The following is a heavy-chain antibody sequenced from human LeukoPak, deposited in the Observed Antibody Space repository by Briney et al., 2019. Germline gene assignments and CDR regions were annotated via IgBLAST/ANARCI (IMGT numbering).Heavy chain of an antibody. D-gene: IGHD3-22*01. Sequence: SVKVSCKASGYTFTGYYIHWVRQAPGQGLEWMGGIIPIFGTANYAQKFQGRVTITTDESTSTAYMELSSLRSEDTAVYYCAGSYYYDSSGYPTPGAFDYWGQGTLVTVSS. CDR2: IIPIFGTA. CDR3: AGSYYYDSSGYPTPGAFDY. CDR1: GYTFTGYY. J-gene: IGHJ4*02. V-gene: IGHV1-69*05.